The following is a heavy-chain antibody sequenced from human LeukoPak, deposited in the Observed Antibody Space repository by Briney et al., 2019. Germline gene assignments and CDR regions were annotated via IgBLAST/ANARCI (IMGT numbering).Heavy chain of an antibody. CDR2: IWYDGSNK. CDR3: ARVSAAAGNGMDV. V-gene: IGHV3-33*08. CDR1: GFTFSSYG. J-gene: IGHJ6*04. Sequence: PGRSLRLSCAASGFTFSSYGMHWVRQAPGKGLEWVAVIWYDGSNKYYADSVKGRFTISRDNSKNTLYLQMNSLRAEDTAVYYCARVSAAAGNGMDVWGKGTTVTVSS. D-gene: IGHD2-2*01.